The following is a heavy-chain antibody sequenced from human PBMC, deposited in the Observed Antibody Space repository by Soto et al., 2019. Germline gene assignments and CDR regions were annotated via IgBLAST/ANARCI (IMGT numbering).Heavy chain of an antibody. CDR3: ATPGGRDFNAFDV. Sequence: PGESLKISCKGSGYTFTRNWIGWVRQMPGKGLEWMGIIFPIDSDTRYSPYSQGQVTISADNSISTAYLQWSSLKASDTVIYYCATPGGRDFNAFDVWGQGTMLTVSS. V-gene: IGHV5-51*01. J-gene: IGHJ3*01. D-gene: IGHD2-21*02. CDR1: GYTFTRNW. CDR2: IFPIDSDT.